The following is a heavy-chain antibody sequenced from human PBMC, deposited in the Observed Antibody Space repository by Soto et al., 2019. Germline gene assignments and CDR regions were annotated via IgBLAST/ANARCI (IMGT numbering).Heavy chain of an antibody. Sequence: QVQLQESGPGLVKPSETLSLTCTVSGGSVSSGSYYWSWIRQPPGKGLEWIGYIYYSGSTNYNPSLKSRVTLSVDTSKNQFSLKLSSVTAADTAVYYCASTPRFPTTVTPDWYFDLWGRGTLVTVSS. CDR2: IYYSGST. CDR3: ASTPRFPTTVTPDWYFDL. J-gene: IGHJ2*01. D-gene: IGHD4-17*01. V-gene: IGHV4-61*01. CDR1: GGSVSSGSYY.